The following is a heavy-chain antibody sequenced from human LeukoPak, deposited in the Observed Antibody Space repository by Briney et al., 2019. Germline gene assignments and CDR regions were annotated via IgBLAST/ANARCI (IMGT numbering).Heavy chain of an antibody. J-gene: IGHJ4*02. V-gene: IGHV3-30*02. Sequence: PGGSLRLSCAASGFTFSSYGMHWVRQAPGKGLEWVAFIRSDGSNKYYADSVKGRFTISRDNSKNTLYLQMNSLRAEDTAVYYCAKDAAAWNFDYWGQGTLVTVSS. CDR3: AKDAAAWNFDY. D-gene: IGHD6-13*01. CDR2: IRSDGSNK. CDR1: GFTFSSYG.